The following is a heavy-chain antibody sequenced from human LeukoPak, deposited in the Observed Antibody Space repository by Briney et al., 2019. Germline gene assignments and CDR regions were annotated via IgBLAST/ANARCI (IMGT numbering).Heavy chain of an antibody. V-gene: IGHV3-20*04. J-gene: IGHJ4*02. CDR3: ARVKGIWFGEFDY. CDR1: GFTFDDYG. CDR2: INWNGGST. D-gene: IGHD3-10*01. Sequence: TGGSLRLSCAASGFTFDDYGMSWVRQAPGRGLEWVSGINWNGGSTGYADSVKGRFTISRDNAKNSLYLQMNSLRAEDTALYYCARVKGIWFGEFDYWGQGTLVTVSS.